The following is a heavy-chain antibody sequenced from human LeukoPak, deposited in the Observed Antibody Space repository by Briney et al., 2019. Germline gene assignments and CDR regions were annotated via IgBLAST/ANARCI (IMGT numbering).Heavy chain of an antibody. CDR1: GFTFSIYA. CDR3: ARGTDITATGSDF. J-gene: IGHJ4*02. Sequence: GGSLRLSCAASGFTFSIYAMNWVRQAPGKGLEWVSSISRSSGYIYYADSMKGRFTISRDDAKNSLYLQMSSLRAEDTAVYYCARGTDITATGSDFWGQGTLVTVSS. CDR2: ISRSSGYI. D-gene: IGHD6-13*01. V-gene: IGHV3-21*01.